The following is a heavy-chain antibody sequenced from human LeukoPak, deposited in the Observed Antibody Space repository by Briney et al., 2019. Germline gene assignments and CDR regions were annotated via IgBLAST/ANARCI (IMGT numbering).Heavy chain of an antibody. CDR1: GFTFSSYA. CDR3: AKDGVSIVATTNLDY. J-gene: IGHJ4*02. V-gene: IGHV3-30-3*01. D-gene: IGHD5-12*01. CDR2: ISYDGSNK. Sequence: GGSLRLSCAASGFTFSSYAMHWVRQAPGKGLEWVAVISYDGSNKYYADSVKGRFTISRDNSKNTLYLQMNSLRAEDTAVYYCAKDGVSIVATTNLDYWGQGTLVTVSS.